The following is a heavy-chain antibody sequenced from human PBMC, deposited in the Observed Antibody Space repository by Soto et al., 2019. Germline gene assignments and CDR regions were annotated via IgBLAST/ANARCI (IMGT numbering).Heavy chain of an antibody. CDR2: ITTGGAGT. V-gene: IGHV3-23*01. Sequence: GGSLRLSCVASGFTFSSFAMSWVRQAPGRGLEWVSTITTGGAGTYYADSVKGRFTISRDNSKDTLYLLMNSLRAEDTAIYYCAKAYSSTTLRGFDCWGQGT. D-gene: IGHD2-2*01. CDR1: GFTFSSFA. J-gene: IGHJ4*02. CDR3: AKAYSSTTLRGFDC.